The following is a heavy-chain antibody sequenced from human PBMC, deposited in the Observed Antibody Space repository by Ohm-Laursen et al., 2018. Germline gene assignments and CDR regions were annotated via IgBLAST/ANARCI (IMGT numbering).Heavy chain of an antibody. CDR3: ARAGSNWKIDY. Sequence: GSLRLSCAASGFTFSSYWMYWVRQAPGKGLVWVSRIKSDGSNTNYADSVKGRFTISRDNAKNTLYLQMSTLRAEDTAVYYCARAGSNWKIDYWGQGTLVTVSS. V-gene: IGHV3-74*01. D-gene: IGHD1-1*01. CDR1: GFTFSSYW. CDR2: IKSDGSNT. J-gene: IGHJ4*02.